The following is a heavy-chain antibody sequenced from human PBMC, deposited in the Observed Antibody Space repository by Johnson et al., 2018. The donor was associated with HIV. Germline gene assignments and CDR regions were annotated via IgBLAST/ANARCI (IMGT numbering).Heavy chain of an antibody. CDR2: IWFDGSNK. J-gene: IGHJ3*02. V-gene: IGHV3-33*01. CDR1: GFTFSSYV. Sequence: QVQLVESGGGVVQPGRSLRLSCAASGFTFSSYVMHWVRQAPGKGLEWVAVIWFDGSNKYYADSVKGRFTISRDNSKNTLYLQMNSLRAEDTAVYYCARDGVAGTSGDIWGQGTMVTVSS. D-gene: IGHD6-19*01. CDR3: ARDGVAGTSGDI.